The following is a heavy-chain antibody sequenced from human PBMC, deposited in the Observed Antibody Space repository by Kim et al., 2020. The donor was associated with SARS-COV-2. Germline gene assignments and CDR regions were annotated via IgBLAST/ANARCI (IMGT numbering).Heavy chain of an antibody. D-gene: IGHD2-21*02. CDR2: IWYDGSNK. V-gene: IGHV3-33*06. Sequence: GGSLRLSCAASGFTFSSYGMHWVRQAPGKGLEWVAVIWYDGSNKYYADSVKGRFTISRDNSKNTLYLQMNSLRAEDTAVYYCAKDGGDNKGSAFDIWGQGTMVTVSS. J-gene: IGHJ3*02. CDR1: GFTFSSYG. CDR3: AKDGGDNKGSAFDI.